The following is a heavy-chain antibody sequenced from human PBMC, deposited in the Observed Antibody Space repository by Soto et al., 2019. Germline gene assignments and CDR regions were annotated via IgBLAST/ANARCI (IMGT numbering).Heavy chain of an antibody. V-gene: IGHV3-23*01. CDR3: AKAFDASGYTYERAFDY. Sequence: GGSLRLSCVASGFKFSTYAMAWVRQAPGKGLEWVSSISGRGDGTYQPDFVKGRLTISRDNSRNTLDLQLNGLRAEDTALYYCAKAFDASGYTYERAFDYWGQGTLVTVSS. CDR2: ISGRGDGT. CDR1: GFKFSTYA. D-gene: IGHD3-22*01. J-gene: IGHJ4*02.